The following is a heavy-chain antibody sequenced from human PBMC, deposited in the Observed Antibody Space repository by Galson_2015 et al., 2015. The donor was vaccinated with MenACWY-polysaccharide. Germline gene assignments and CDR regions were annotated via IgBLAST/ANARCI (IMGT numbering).Heavy chain of an antibody. CDR3: ARASSDGGFDY. J-gene: IGHJ4*02. D-gene: IGHD6-6*01. CDR2: INPSTGSA. V-gene: IGHV1-46*01. CDR1: GYTFTSCY. Sequence: SVKVSCKASGYTFTSCYVHWVRQAPGQGLEWVGTINPSTGSASYAQKFQGRVTMTRDTSTSTIYMELSSLRSEDTAVYYCARASSDGGFDYWGQGTLVTVSS.